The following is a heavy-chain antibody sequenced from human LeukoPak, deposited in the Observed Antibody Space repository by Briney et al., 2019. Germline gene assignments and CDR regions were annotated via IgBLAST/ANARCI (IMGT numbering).Heavy chain of an antibody. Sequence: GGSLRLSCAASGFTFSDYYMSWIRQAPGKGLEWVSYISSSGSTIYYADSVKGRFTISRDNSKNTLYLQMNSLRAEDTAVYYCARDPYYYDSSGYHVGWFDPWGQGTLVTVSS. CDR2: ISSSGSTI. V-gene: IGHV3-11*01. D-gene: IGHD3-22*01. J-gene: IGHJ5*02. CDR1: GFTFSDYY. CDR3: ARDPYYYDSSGYHVGWFDP.